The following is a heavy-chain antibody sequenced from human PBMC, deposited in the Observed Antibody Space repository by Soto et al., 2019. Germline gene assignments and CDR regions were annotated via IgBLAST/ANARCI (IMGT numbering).Heavy chain of an antibody. D-gene: IGHD3-3*01. CDR1: GFSLSTSGVG. CDR2: IYWDDDK. Sequence: QITLKESGPPPVKPTQTLTLTCTFSGFSLSTSGVGVGWIRQPPGKALEWLALIYWDDDKRYSPSLKSRLTITKDTSQNQVVLTMTNMDPVDTATYYCAHRGLNHDFWSRAKWDRKFDPWGQGTLVTVSS. CDR3: AHRGLNHDFWSRAKWDRKFDP. V-gene: IGHV2-5*02. J-gene: IGHJ5*02.